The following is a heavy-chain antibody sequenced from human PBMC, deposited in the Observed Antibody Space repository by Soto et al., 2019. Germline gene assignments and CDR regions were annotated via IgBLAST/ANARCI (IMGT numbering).Heavy chain of an antibody. J-gene: IGHJ3*02. V-gene: IGHV4-34*01. Sequence: QVQLQQWGAGLLKPSETLSLTCAVYGGSFSGYYWSWNRQPPGKGLEWIGEINHSGSTNYNPSLKSRVTISVDTSKNQFSLKLSSVTAADTAVYYCARGRIIEYSSSSDAFDIWGQGTMVTVSS. CDR1: GGSFSGYY. CDR2: INHSGST. D-gene: IGHD6-6*01. CDR3: ARGRIIEYSSSSDAFDI.